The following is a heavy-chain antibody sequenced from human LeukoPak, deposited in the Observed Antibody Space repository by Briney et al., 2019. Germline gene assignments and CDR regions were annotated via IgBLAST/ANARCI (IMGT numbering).Heavy chain of an antibody. J-gene: IGHJ6*02. CDR3: ARDRPLGYCSGGSCYGMDV. Sequence: SETLSLTCAVYSGSFSGYYWSWIRQPPGKGLEWIGYIYYSGSTYYNPSLKSRVTISVDTSKNQFSLKLSSVTAADTAVYYCARDRPLGYCSGGSCYGMDVWGQGTTVTVSS. CDR2: IYYSGST. D-gene: IGHD2-15*01. CDR1: SGSFSGYY. V-gene: IGHV4-30-4*01.